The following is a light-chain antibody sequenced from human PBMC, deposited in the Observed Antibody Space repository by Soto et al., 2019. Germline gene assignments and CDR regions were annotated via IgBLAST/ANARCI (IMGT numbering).Light chain of an antibody. Sequence: QSALTQPASVSGSPGQSITISCTGTSSDVGDYNYVSWYQHHPGKAPKLMIYDVSNRPSGISNRFSGSKSGNTASLTISGLQAEDEADYYCTSYTTSSPPYVFGTGTKVTVL. V-gene: IGLV2-14*03. CDR2: DVS. J-gene: IGLJ1*01. CDR3: TSYTTSSPPYV. CDR1: SSDVGDYNY.